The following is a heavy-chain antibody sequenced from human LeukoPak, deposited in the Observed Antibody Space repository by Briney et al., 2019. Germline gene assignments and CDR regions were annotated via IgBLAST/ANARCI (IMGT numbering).Heavy chain of an antibody. J-gene: IGHJ3*02. CDR1: GFTFSSYW. V-gene: IGHV3-7*03. CDR2: INQDGSEK. D-gene: IGHD4-17*01. CDR3: ARTQDTVDAFDI. Sequence: GGSLRLSCAASGFTFSSYWMSWVRQAPGKGLEWVANINQDGSEKYFVDSVKGRFTISRDNAKNSLYLQMNSLRAEDTAVYYCARTQDTVDAFDIWGQGTMVTVSS.